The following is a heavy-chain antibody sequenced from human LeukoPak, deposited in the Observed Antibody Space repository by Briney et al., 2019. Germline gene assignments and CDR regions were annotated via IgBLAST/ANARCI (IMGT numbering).Heavy chain of an antibody. CDR1: GYTFTGYY. V-gene: IGHV1-2*02. D-gene: IGHD2-2*01. CDR3: ARAIIVVVPAAISWFDP. CDR2: INPNSGGT. Sequence: ASVKVSCTASGYTFTGYYMHWVRQAPGQGLEWMGWINPNSGGTNYAQKFQGRVTMTRDTSISTAYMEPSRLRSDDTAVYYCARAIIVVVPAAISWFDPWGQGTLVTVSS. J-gene: IGHJ5*02.